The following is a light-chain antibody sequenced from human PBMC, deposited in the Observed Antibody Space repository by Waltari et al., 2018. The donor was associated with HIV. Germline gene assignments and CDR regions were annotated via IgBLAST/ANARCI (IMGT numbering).Light chain of an antibody. V-gene: IGLV1-51*02. J-gene: IGLJ1*01. CDR1: SSFIGKNY. CDR3: GAWDSSLNTDYI. CDR2: END. Sequence: QSVLTQSPSVSAAPGQTVTISCSGSSSFIGKNYKSWYQQFPGTAPRLLIYENDKRPSGIPDRISASKSGTAATLVITGLQTGDEADYFCGAWDSSLNTDYIFGAGTTVTVL.